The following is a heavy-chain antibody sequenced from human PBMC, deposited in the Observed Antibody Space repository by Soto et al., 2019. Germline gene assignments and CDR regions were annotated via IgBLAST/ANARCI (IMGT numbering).Heavy chain of an antibody. CDR2: ISGSGGST. CDR1: GLTFSRYA. Sequence: GGSLRLSSAASGLTFSRYAMSWVRQAPGKGLEWVSPISGSGGSTYYADSVQGRFTISRDNSKNTLYLQMNSLRDEDTAVYYCANPPGIVVVPAALFDPWGQGTLVTVSS. J-gene: IGHJ5*02. D-gene: IGHD2-2*01. CDR3: ANPPGIVVVPAALFDP. V-gene: IGHV3-23*01.